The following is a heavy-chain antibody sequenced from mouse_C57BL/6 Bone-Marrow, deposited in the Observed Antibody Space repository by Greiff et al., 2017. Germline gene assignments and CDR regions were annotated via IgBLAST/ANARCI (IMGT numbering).Heavy chain of an antibody. Sequence: QVQLQQPGAELVKPGASVKLSCKASGYTFTSYWMHWVTQRPGQGLEWIGMIHPNSGSTNYNEKFKSKATLTVDKSSRTAYIQLSSLTSEDSAVYYCARYYYGRGDYWGQGTSVTVAS. CDR1: GYTFTSYW. CDR3: ARYYYGRGDY. J-gene: IGHJ4*01. D-gene: IGHD1-1*01. V-gene: IGHV1-64*01. CDR2: IHPNSGST.